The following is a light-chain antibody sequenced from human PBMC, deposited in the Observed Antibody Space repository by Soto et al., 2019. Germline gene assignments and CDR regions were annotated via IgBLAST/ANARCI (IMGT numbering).Light chain of an antibody. CDR3: QSYDSSTVV. CDR1: SGTIASNY. Sequence: NFMLTQPHSVSESPGKTVTISCTRSSGTIASNYVQWYQQRPASAPTTVIYEDNQRPSGVPDRFSGSTDGSSNSASLTISGLQTEDEADYYCQSYDSSTVVFGGGTKVTVL. V-gene: IGLV6-57*04. J-gene: IGLJ2*01. CDR2: EDN.